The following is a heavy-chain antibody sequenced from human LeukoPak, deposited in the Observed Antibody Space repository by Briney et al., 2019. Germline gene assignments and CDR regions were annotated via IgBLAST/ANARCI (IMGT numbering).Heavy chain of an antibody. J-gene: IGHJ4*02. Sequence: PSETLSRTCTVSGHSISSYYWSWIRQSPGKGLEWIGNIFYSGSTYYNPSLKSRVTISVDTSRNQFSLKLSSVTAADTAVYYCARGGAVAGFDYFDYWGQGSLVTVSS. CDR3: ARGGAVAGFDYFDY. D-gene: IGHD6-19*01. V-gene: IGHV4-59*01. CDR2: IFYSGST. CDR1: GHSISSYY.